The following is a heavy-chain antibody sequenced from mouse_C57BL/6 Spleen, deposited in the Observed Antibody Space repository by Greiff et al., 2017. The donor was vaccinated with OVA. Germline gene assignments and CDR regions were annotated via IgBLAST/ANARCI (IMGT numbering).Heavy chain of an antibody. V-gene: IGHV1-81*01. CDR3: ARYTTDRFDY. Sequence: QVQLKESGAELARPGASVKLSCKASGYTFTSSGISWVKQRTGQGLEWIGEIYPRSGNTYYNEKFKGKATLTADKSSSTAYMELRSLTSEDSAVYFCARYTTDRFDYWGQGTTLTVSS. CDR1: GYTFTSSG. D-gene: IGHD1-1*01. J-gene: IGHJ2*01. CDR2: IYPRSGNT.